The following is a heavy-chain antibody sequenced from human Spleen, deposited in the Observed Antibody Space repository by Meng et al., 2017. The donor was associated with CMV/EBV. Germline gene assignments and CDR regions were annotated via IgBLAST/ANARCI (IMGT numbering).Heavy chain of an antibody. V-gene: IGHV3-48*03. Sequence: GESLKISCVASGFTFSSYEMNWVRQAPGKGLEWISHIGSSGGAIYYGDSVKGRFTISRDNAKNSLFLQMNSLRVEDTAVYYCARKGWSYREAFDVWGQGTLVTVSS. CDR2: IGSSGGAI. CDR1: GFTFSSYE. D-gene: IGHD3-16*02. CDR3: ARKGWSYREAFDV. J-gene: IGHJ3*01.